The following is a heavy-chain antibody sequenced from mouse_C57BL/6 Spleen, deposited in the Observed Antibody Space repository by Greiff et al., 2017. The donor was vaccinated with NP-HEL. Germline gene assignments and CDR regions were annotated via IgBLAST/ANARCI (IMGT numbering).Heavy chain of an antibody. J-gene: IGHJ1*03. CDR1: GFTFSDYG. Sequence: EVKLMESGGGLVKPGGSLKLSCAASGFTFSDYGMHWVRQAPEKGLEWVAYISSGSSTIYYADTVKGRFTISRDNAKNTLFLQMTSLRSEDTAMYYCAKHYYGSSYVYWYFDVWGTGTTVTVSS. CDR3: AKHYYGSSYVYWYFDV. D-gene: IGHD1-1*01. CDR2: ISSGSSTI. V-gene: IGHV5-17*01.